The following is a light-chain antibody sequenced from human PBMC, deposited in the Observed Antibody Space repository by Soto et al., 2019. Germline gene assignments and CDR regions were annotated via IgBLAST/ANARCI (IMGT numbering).Light chain of an antibody. Sequence: DVQMTQSPSTLSASVGDRVTITCRASQSISRWLAWYQQKPGKAPKLLIYETSSLEDGVPSRFTGSGSGTEFSLTITSLQREDFASYYCQQYKDYWTFGQGTKVDMK. J-gene: IGKJ1*01. CDR2: ETS. CDR1: QSISRW. V-gene: IGKV1-5*03. CDR3: QQYKDYWT.